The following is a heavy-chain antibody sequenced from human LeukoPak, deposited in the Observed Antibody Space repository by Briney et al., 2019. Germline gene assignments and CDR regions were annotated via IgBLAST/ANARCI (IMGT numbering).Heavy chain of an antibody. CDR2: INHSGST. CDR1: GGSFSGYY. J-gene: IGHJ4*02. CDR3: ARHAGGAGWHYFDY. D-gene: IGHD6-19*01. Sequence: SETLSLTCAVYGGSFSGYYWSWIRQPPGKGLEWIGEINHSGSTNYNPSLKSRVTISVDTSKNQFSLKLSSVTAADTAVYYCARHAGGAGWHYFDYWGQGALVTVSS. V-gene: IGHV4-34*01.